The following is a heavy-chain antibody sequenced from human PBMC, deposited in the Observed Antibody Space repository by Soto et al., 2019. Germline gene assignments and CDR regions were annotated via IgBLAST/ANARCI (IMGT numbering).Heavy chain of an antibody. Sequence: QVQLVQSGAELKKPGSSVNVSCAASGGTFKTYTINWVRQAPGQGLEWIGQIIPMYDSANYAQRFQGRGTINADKSTNIDYTALSRLRSEHTALHYCATWTTYSGTYCFDYRGQGTLVSVS. CDR1: GGTFKTYT. CDR2: IIPMYDSA. CDR3: ATWTTYSGTYCFDY. V-gene: IGHV1-69*06. D-gene: IGHD1-26*01. J-gene: IGHJ4*02.